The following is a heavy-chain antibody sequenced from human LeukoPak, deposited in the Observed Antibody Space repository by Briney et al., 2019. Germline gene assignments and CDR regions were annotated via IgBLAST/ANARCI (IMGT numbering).Heavy chain of an antibody. CDR3: ARFRITGTTGGDY. J-gene: IGHJ4*02. CDR2: ISSSSSYI. Sequence: PGGSLRLSCAASGFTFSSYSMNWVRQAPGKGLEWVSSISSSSSYIYYADSVKGRFTISRDNAKNSLYLQMNSLRAEDTAVYYCARFRITGTTGGDYWGQGTLVTVSS. D-gene: IGHD1-7*01. V-gene: IGHV3-21*01. CDR1: GFTFSSYS.